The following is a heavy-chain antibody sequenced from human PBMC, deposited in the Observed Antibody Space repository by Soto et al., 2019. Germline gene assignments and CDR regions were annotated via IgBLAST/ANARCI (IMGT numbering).Heavy chain of an antibody. CDR1: GFTFSSYW. J-gene: IGHJ2*01. D-gene: IGHD4-4*01. CDR2: ISADGSTT. CDR3: ARDSGPSNYGAYWYFDL. V-gene: IGHV3-74*01. Sequence: GGSLRLSCAASGFTFSSYWMHWVRQAPGKGLVWVSRISADGSTTIYADSVKGRFTISRDNAKNTLYLQMNSLRAEDTAVYYCARDSGPSNYGAYWYFDLWGRGTLVTVSS.